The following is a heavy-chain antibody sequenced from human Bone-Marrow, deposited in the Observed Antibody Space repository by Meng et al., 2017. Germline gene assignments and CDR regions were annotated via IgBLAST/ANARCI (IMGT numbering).Heavy chain of an antibody. CDR2: INDDGSTT. CDR1: GFTFSTYH. Sequence: EGQLVESRGGLIQPGGSLRLFCAASGFTFSTYHMHWVRQAPGKGLVWVSRINDDGSTTTYTASVRGRFTISRDNAKNTLYLQMNSLRAEDTAVYYCARDLNWVVWDYWGQGTLVTVSS. V-gene: IGHV3-74*01. J-gene: IGHJ4*02. D-gene: IGHD3/OR15-3a*01. CDR3: ARDLNWVVWDY.